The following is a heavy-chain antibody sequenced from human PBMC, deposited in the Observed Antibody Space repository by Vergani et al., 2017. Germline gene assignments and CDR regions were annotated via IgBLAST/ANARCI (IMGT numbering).Heavy chain of an antibody. V-gene: IGHV3-30-3*01. D-gene: IGHD2-2*01. J-gene: IGHJ2*01. CDR1: GFTFSSYA. Sequence: QVQLEESGGGVVQPGRSLRLSCAASGFTFSSYAMHWVRQAPGKGLEWVAVISYDGSNKFYADSVRGRFTFSRDNSKNTLYLQMNSLRPEDSALYYCASEGGDCSSTSCYGTLDWYFDLWGRGTLVTVSS. CDR3: ASEGGDCSSTSCYGTLDWYFDL. CDR2: ISYDGSNK.